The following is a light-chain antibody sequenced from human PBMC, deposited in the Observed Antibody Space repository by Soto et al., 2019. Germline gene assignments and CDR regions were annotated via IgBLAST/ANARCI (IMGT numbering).Light chain of an antibody. J-gene: IGKJ1*01. Sequence: EIVLTQSPGTLSLAPRERATLSCEASQSVSSSYLAWYQQKPGQAPRLLIYGASNRATGIPDRFSGSGSGTDFTLTISRMEPEDFAVDDCQQYGSSGTFGQGTKVDTK. CDR1: QSVSSSY. CDR2: GAS. CDR3: QQYGSSGT. V-gene: IGKV3-20*01.